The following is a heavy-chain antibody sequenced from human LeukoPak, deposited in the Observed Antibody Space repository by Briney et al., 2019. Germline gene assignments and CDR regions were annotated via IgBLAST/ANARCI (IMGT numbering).Heavy chain of an antibody. CDR1: GFTFSSYS. D-gene: IGHD3-10*01. CDR3: AKVLWFRELWSGMDV. Sequence: GGSLRLSCAASGFTFSSYSMNWVRQAPGKGLEWVSYISSSSSTIYYADSVKGRFTISRDNAKNSLYLQMNSLRAEDTAVYYCAKVLWFRELWSGMDVWGQGTTVTVSS. CDR2: ISSSSSTI. V-gene: IGHV3-48*04. J-gene: IGHJ6*02.